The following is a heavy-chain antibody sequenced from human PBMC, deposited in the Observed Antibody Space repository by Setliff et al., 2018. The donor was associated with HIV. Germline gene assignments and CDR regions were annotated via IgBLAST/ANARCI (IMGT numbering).Heavy chain of an antibody. CDR1: GYSINTAYY. CDR3: ARQGAGYFYDRSEYYTGNGFDM. Sequence: LSLTCYVSGYSINTAYYWGWIRQSTGKGLEWIGGFHHIGSTHYNPSLKSRVTISGQTSNNQFSLQLTSVTAADTAVYYCARQGAGYFYDRSEYYTGNGFDMWGQGTMVT. J-gene: IGHJ3*02. V-gene: IGHV4-38-2*01. D-gene: IGHD3-22*01. CDR2: FHHIGST.